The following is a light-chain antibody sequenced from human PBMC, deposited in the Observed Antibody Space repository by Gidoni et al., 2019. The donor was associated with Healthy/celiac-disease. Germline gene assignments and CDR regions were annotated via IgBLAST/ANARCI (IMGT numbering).Light chain of an antibody. V-gene: IGKV4-1*01. CDR2: WAS. CDR1: QIVLYSSNNKNY. J-gene: IGKJ2*01. CDR3: QQYYSTPPMYT. Sequence: DIVMTQSPDSLAVSLGERATINCKSSQIVLYSSNNKNYLAWYQQKPGQPPKLLIYWASTRESGVPDRFSGSGSGTDFTLTSSSLQAEDVAVYYCQQYYSTPPMYTFGQGTKLEIK.